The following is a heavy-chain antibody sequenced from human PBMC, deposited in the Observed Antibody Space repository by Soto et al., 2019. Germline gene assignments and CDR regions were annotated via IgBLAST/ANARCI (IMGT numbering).Heavy chain of an antibody. Sequence: GGSMRLSSAASGFTFSSYSMNWVRQAPGKGLEWVSSISSSSSYIYYADSVKGRFTISRDNAKNSLYLQMNSLRAEDTAVYYCARAPYYYDSSGYWAYWGQGTLVTVSS. J-gene: IGHJ4*02. CDR3: ARAPYYYDSSGYWAY. V-gene: IGHV3-21*01. CDR1: GFTFSSYS. CDR2: ISSSSSYI. D-gene: IGHD3-22*01.